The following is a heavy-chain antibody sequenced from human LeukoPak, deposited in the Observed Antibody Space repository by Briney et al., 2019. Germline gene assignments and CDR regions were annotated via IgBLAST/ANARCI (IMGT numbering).Heavy chain of an antibody. D-gene: IGHD2-2*01. Sequence: GGPLRLSCAASGFTFSSYWMHWVRQAPGKGLVWVSRINSDGSSTSYADSVKGRFTISRDNAKNTLYLQMNSLRAEDTAVYYCARDIWGYCSSTSCYEEAFDIWGQGTMVTVSS. CDR1: GFTFSSYW. CDR2: INSDGSST. J-gene: IGHJ3*02. V-gene: IGHV3-74*01. CDR3: ARDIWGYCSSTSCYEEAFDI.